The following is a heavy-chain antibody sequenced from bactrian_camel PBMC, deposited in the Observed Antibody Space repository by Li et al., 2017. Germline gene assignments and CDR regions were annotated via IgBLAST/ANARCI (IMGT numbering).Heavy chain of an antibody. CDR2: LHIDGST. V-gene: IGHV3S55*01. Sequence: VQLVESGGASVPSGGSLRPSCVASGLTSSRYYMGWFRQVPGKEREGVAYLHIDGSTSYIDSVKGRFTISRDNANNTLYLQMDSLKPEDTAMYYCAAAEEADYDENEDFNLWGQGTQVTVS. D-gene: IGHD4*01. CDR3: AAAEEADYDENEDFNL. J-gene: IGHJ4*01. CDR1: GLTSSRYY.